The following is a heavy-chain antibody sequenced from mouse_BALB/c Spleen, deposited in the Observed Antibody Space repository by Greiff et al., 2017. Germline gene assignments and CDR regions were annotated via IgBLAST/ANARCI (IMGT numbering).Heavy chain of an antibody. V-gene: IGHV2-9*02. Sequence: VKLQESGPGLVAPSQSLSITCTVSGFSLTSYGVHWVRQPPGKGLEWLGVIWAGGSTNYNSALMSRLSISKDNSKSQVFLKMNSLQTDDTAMYYCAREFDYYGSSYKTWFAYWGQGTLVTVSA. CDR2: IWAGGST. D-gene: IGHD1-1*01. J-gene: IGHJ3*01. CDR1: GFSLTSYG. CDR3: AREFDYYGSSYKTWFAY.